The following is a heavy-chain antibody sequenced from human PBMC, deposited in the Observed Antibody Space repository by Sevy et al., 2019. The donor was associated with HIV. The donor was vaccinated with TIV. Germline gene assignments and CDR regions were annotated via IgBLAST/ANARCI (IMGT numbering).Heavy chain of an antibody. J-gene: IGHJ6*02. CDR2: ISGSGGST. V-gene: IGHV3-23*01. D-gene: IGHD5-12*01. CDR1: GFTFTTYA. Sequence: GESLKISCAASGFTFTTYAMTWVRQAPGKGLQWVSAISGSGGSTYYADSVEGRFTISRDNSKSTRYLQMNSLTPEDTAVYYCAKRYSSTMAPHYFYYGLDVWGQATTVTVSS. CDR3: AKRYSSTMAPHYFYYGLDV.